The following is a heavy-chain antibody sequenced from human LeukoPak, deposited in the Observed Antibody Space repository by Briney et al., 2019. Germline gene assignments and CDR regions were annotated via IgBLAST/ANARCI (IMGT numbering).Heavy chain of an antibody. CDR1: GFTFSDHA. J-gene: IGHJ4*02. D-gene: IGHD5-12*01. V-gene: IGHV3-23*01. CDR3: AKDRVARGEYFDY. CDR2: ISGSGDYT. Sequence: PGGFLRLSCAASGFTFSDHAMSWVRQAPGKGLEWASGISGSGDYTYHADSVKGRFTISRDNSKNTLYLQMNSLRAEDTAKYYCAKDRVARGEYFDYWGQGTLVTVSS.